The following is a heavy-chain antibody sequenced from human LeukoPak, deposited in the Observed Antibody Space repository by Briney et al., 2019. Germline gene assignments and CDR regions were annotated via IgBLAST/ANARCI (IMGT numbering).Heavy chain of an antibody. Sequence: SETLSLTCTVSGGSISSHYWSWIRQPPGKGLEWIWYIYDSGSTNYNPSLKSRVTISIDTSKDQSSLKLSSVTAADTAVYYCARVGGTNYYYYGMDVWGQGTTVTVSS. D-gene: IGHD1-26*01. J-gene: IGHJ6*02. CDR1: GGSISSHY. CDR3: ARVGGTNYYYYGMDV. CDR2: IYDSGST. V-gene: IGHV4-59*11.